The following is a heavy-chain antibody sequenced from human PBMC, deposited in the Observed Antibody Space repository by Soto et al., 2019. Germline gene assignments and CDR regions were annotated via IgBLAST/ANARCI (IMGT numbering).Heavy chain of an antibody. CDR1: GFTVSSNY. J-gene: IGHJ5*02. CDR3: ARMGPPTIRFLEWFTFDP. V-gene: IGHV3-66*01. CDR2: IYSGGST. D-gene: IGHD3-3*01. Sequence: GGSLRLSCAASGFTVSSNYMSWVRQAPGKGLEWVSVIYSGGSTYYADSVKGRFTISRDNSKNTLYLQMNSLRAEDTAVYYCARMGPPTIRFLEWFTFDPWGQGTLVTVSS.